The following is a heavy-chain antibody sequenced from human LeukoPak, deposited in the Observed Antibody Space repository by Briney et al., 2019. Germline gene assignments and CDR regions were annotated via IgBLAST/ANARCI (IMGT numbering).Heavy chain of an antibody. V-gene: IGHV5-51*01. D-gene: IGHD3-22*01. CDR1: GYSFTSYW. CDR3: ARPRYYYDRADAFDI. CDR2: FYPGDSDT. J-gene: IGHJ3*02. Sequence: GESLKISCKGSGYSFTSYWIGWVRQMPGKGLEWMGIFYPGDSDTRYSPSFQGQVTISADKSISTAYLQWSSLKASDTAMYYCARPRYYYDRADAFDIWGQGTMVTVSS.